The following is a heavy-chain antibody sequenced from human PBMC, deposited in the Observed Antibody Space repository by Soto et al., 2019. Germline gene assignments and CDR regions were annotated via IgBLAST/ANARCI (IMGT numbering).Heavy chain of an antibody. J-gene: IGHJ6*02. CDR2: IYYSGST. CDR1: GGSISSGGYY. CDR3: ARDSQQKPGIAAARRPYGMDV. V-gene: IGHV4-31*03. Sequence: QVQLQESGPGLVKPSQTLSLTCTVSGGSISSGGYYWSWIRQHPGKGLEWIGYIYYSGSTYYNPSLKSRVTISVDTSKNQFSLKLSSVTAADTAVYYCARDSQQKPGIAAARRPYGMDVWGQGTTVTVSS. D-gene: IGHD6-13*01.